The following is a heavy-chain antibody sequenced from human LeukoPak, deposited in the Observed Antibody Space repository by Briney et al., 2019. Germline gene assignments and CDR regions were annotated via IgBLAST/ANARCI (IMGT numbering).Heavy chain of an antibody. V-gene: IGHV3-23*01. J-gene: IGHJ4*02. CDR2: MSSSDDGR. Sequence: GGSLRLSCAASGFTFSSYEMNWVRQAPGKGLEWVSAMSSSDDGRYYAASVRGRFTISRDTSRSTLYLQMNSLRAEDTAVYYCAKLQADSSSWMIDYWGQGTLVTVSS. CDR1: GFTFSSYE. CDR3: AKLQADSSSWMIDY. D-gene: IGHD6-6*01.